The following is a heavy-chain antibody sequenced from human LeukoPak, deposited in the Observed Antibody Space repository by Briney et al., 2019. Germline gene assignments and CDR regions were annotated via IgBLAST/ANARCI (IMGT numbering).Heavy chain of an antibody. CDR3: ARDAYSSSWYYYYYYGMDV. CDR2: IKQDGSEK. V-gene: IGHV3-7*01. D-gene: IGHD6-13*01. Sequence: GGSLRLSCAASGFTFSSYWMSWVRQAPGKGLEWVANIKQDGSEKYYVDSVKGRFTISRDNAKNSLYLQMNSLRAEDTAVYYCARDAYSSSWYYYYYYGMDVWGQGTTVTVSS. CDR1: GFTFSSYW. J-gene: IGHJ6*02.